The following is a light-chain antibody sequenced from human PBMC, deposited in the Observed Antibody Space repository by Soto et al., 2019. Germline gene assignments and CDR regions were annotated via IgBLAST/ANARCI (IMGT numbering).Light chain of an antibody. CDR1: QSIHTS. CDR2: DST. Sequence: VLTQSPATLSLSPGERATLSCRASQSIHTSLAWYRQKPGQPPRLVVYDSTLRANGVPDRFGGSRSGTEFTLTINTLEPEDFAVYYCQQRNVWPPITFGQGTRLEI. CDR3: QQRNVWPPIT. V-gene: IGKV3-11*01. J-gene: IGKJ5*01.